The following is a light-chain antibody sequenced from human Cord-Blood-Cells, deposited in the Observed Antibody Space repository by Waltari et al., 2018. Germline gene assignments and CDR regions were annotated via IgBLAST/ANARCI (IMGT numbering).Light chain of an antibody. CDR2: DVS. V-gene: IGLV2-11*01. Sequence: QSALTQPRSVSGSPGQSVTIPCTGTSSDVGGYNYASWYQQHPGKAPKRMIYDVSKRPSGVPDRFSGSKSCNTASLTISGLQAEDEADYYCCSYAGSYTPMVFGGGTKLTVL. CDR1: SSDVGGYNY. CDR3: CSYAGSYTPMV. J-gene: IGLJ3*02.